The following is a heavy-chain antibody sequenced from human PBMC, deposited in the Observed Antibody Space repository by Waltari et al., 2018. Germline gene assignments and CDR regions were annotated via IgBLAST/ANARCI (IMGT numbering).Heavy chain of an antibody. V-gene: IGHV1-2*02. Sequence: QVQLVQSGAEVKKPGASVKVSCKASGYTFTGYYMHWVRQAPGQGLEWMGWINPNSGGTNYAQKFQGRVTMTRDTSISTAYMELSRLRSDDTAVYYCARMRDYYGSGSSYYFDYWGPGTLVTVSS. D-gene: IGHD3-10*01. CDR2: INPNSGGT. CDR3: ARMRDYYGSGSSYYFDY. CDR1: GYTFTGYY. J-gene: IGHJ4*02.